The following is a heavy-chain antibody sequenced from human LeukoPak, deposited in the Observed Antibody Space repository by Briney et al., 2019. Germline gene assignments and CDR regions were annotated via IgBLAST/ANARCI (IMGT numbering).Heavy chain of an antibody. CDR2: IYSGGST. V-gene: IGHV3-66*01. CDR3: ARDISSGWLTFDY. CDR1: GFTVSSNY. J-gene: IGHJ4*02. D-gene: IGHD6-19*01. Sequence: GGSLRLSCAASGFTVSSNYMSWVRQAPGKGLEWVSVIYSGGSTYYADSVKGRFTISRDKSKNTLYLQMNSLRAEDTAVYYCARDISSGWLTFDYWGQGTLVTVSS.